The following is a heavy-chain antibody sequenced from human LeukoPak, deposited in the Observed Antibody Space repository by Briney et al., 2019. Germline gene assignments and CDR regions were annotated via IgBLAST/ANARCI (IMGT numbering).Heavy chain of an antibody. D-gene: IGHD1-26*01. CDR1: GFTFSSYA. CDR2: ISGSGGGT. Sequence: GGSLRLSCAASGFTFSSYAMSWVRQAPGEGLEWVSAISGSGGGTYSADSVKGRFTISRDNSKNTLYLQMNSLRAEDTAEYYCARSAVGTSCCTAVDYWGQGTLVTVSS. V-gene: IGHV3-23*01. J-gene: IGHJ4*02. CDR3: ARSAVGTSCCTAVDY.